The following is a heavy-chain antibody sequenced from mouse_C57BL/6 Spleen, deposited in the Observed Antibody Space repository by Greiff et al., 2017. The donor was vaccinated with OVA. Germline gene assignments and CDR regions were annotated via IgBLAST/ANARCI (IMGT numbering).Heavy chain of an antibody. CDR2: IDPETGGT. J-gene: IGHJ2*01. V-gene: IGHV1-15*01. CDR1: GYTFTDYE. D-gene: IGHD4-1*02. CDR3: TRSPTARGYYFDY. Sequence: QVQLQQSGAELVRPGASVTLSCKASGYTFTDYEMHWVKQTPVHGLEWIGAIDPETGGTAYNQKFKGKAILTADKSSSTAYMELRSLTSEDSAVYYCTRSPTARGYYFDYWGQGTTLTVSS.